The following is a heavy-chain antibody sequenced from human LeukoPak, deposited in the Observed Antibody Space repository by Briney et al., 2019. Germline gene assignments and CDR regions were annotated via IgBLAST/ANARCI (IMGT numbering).Heavy chain of an antibody. V-gene: IGHV1-69*13. CDR2: IIPIFGTG. CDR3: ARDRWPVTRIQYYYYMDV. Sequence: ASVKVSCKASGGTFSNYAISWVRQAPGQGLEWMGGIIPIFGTGKHAQKFQGRVTITADESTSTAYMELSSLRSEDTAVYYCARDRWPVTRIQYYYYMDVWGKGTTVTVSS. CDR1: GGTFSNYA. J-gene: IGHJ6*03. D-gene: IGHD4-17*01.